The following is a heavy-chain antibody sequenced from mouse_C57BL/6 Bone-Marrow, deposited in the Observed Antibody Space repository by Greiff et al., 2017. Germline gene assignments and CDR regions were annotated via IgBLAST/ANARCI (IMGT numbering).Heavy chain of an antibody. D-gene: IGHD4-1*01. CDR3: ARPFNWDVYFDY. Sequence: EVQLVESGGDLVKPGGSLKLSCAASGFTFSSYGMSWVRQTPDKRLEWVATISSGGSYTYYPDSVKGRFTISRDNAKNTLYLQMSSLKSEDTAMYYCARPFNWDVYFDYWGQGTTLTVSS. CDR2: ISSGGSYT. V-gene: IGHV5-6*01. J-gene: IGHJ2*01. CDR1: GFTFSSYG.